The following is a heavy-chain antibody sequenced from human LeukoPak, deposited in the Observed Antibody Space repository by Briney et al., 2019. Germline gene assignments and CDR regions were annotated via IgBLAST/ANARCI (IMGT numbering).Heavy chain of an antibody. CDR1: GFTFSSYS. Sequence: GGSLRLSCAASGFTFSSYSMNWVRQAPGKGLEWVSSISSRSSYIYYADSVKGRFTISRDNAKNSLYLQMNSLRAEDTAVYYCARDGPYYDSSGYQPDPTFDYWGQGTLVTVSS. CDR3: ARDGPYYDSSGYQPDPTFDY. CDR2: ISSRSSYI. V-gene: IGHV3-21*01. J-gene: IGHJ4*02. D-gene: IGHD3-22*01.